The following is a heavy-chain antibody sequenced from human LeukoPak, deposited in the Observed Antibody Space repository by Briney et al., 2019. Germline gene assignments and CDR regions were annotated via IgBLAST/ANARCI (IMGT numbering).Heavy chain of an antibody. D-gene: IGHD4/OR15-4a*01. V-gene: IGHV4-34*01. CDR2: INHSGST. J-gene: IGHJ4*02. CDR3: ARDTLGEGEDANYAVYYFDY. Sequence: SETLSLTCAVYGGSFSGYYWSWIRQPPGKGLEWIGEINHSGSTNYNPSLKSRVTISVDTSKNQFSLKLSSVTAADTAVYYCARDTLGEGEDANYAVYYFDYWGQGTVVTVSS. CDR1: GGSFSGYY.